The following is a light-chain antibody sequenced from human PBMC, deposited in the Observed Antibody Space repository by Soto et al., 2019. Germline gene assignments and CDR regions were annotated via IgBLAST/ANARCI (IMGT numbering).Light chain of an antibody. Sequence: DIQLTQSPSFVSASVGDRVTITCRASQGISSNLAWYQQKPGKAPKLLIYAASTLQSGVPSRFSGSGSGTEFTLTISSLQPEDFATYYCQQFNSYPITLGQGTRLEIK. CDR2: AAS. CDR1: QGISSN. V-gene: IGKV1-9*01. J-gene: IGKJ5*01. CDR3: QQFNSYPIT.